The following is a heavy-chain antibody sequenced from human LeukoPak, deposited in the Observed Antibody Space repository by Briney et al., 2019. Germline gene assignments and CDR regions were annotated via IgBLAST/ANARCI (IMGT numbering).Heavy chain of an antibody. CDR1: GFTFSNYW. Sequence: GGSLRLSCEGSGFTFSNYWMGWDRQAPGKGLQWVANIKTDGSEKYYVDSVKGRFTISRDNAKNSLYLQMNSLRAEDTAVYYCANTKWNYWGQGTLVTVSS. D-gene: IGHD1-1*01. J-gene: IGHJ4*02. CDR2: IKTDGSEK. V-gene: IGHV3-7*01. CDR3: ANTKWNY.